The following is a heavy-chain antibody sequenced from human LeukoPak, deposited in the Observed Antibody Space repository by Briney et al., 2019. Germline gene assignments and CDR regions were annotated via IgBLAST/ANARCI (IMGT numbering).Heavy chain of an antibody. CDR1: GFTFNTYA. CDR2: ISVSGGST. Sequence: GGSLRLSCAASGFTFNTYAMSWVRQAPGKGLEWVSGISVSGGSTYYADSVKGRFTISRDNSKNTLYLQTNSLRAEDTAVYYCAGDFWSGYPDYWGQGTLVTVSS. CDR3: AGDFWSGYPDY. D-gene: IGHD3-3*01. V-gene: IGHV3-23*01. J-gene: IGHJ4*02.